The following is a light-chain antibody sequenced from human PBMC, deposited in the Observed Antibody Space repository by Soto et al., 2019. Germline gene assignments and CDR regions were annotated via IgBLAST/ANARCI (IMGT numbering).Light chain of an antibody. CDR1: QSLSGY. CDR2: DAS. CDR3: QQRSNWPHSIT. V-gene: IGKV3-11*01. J-gene: IGKJ5*01. Sequence: EIELTQSPATLSLSPGERATLSCRASQSLSGYLAWYQQKPGQAPRLLIYDASNRATGIPARFSGSGSETDFTLTISSLEPEDFAVYYCQQRSNWPHSITFGQGTRLEIK.